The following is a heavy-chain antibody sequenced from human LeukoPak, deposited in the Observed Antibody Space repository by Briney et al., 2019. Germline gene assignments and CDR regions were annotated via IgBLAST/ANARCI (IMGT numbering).Heavy chain of an antibody. CDR1: GGTFSSYT. CDR3: ARDLGYCSNTSCSRGWFDP. J-gene: IGHJ5*02. V-gene: IGHV1-69*06. D-gene: IGHD2-2*01. Sequence: SVKVSCKASGGTFSSYTITWVRQAPGQGLEWMGGIIPIFGTANYAQKFQGRVTITADKSTSTAYMELSSLRSEDTAVYYCARDLGYCSNTSCSRGWFDPWGQGTLVTVSS. CDR2: IIPIFGTA.